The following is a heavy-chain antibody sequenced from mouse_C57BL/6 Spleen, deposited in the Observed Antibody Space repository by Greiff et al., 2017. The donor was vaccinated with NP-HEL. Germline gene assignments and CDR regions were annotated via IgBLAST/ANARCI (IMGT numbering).Heavy chain of an antibody. D-gene: IGHD1-1*01. CDR1: GYTFTDYY. J-gene: IGHJ1*03. V-gene: IGHV1-26*01. Sequence: EVQLQQSGPELVKPGASVKISCKASGYTFTDYYMNWVKQSHGKSLEWIGDINPNNGGTSYNQKFKGKATLTVDKSSSTAYMELRSRTSEDSAVYDCARRSSYWYFDIWGTGTTVTVTS. CDR2: INPNNGGT. CDR3: ARRSSYWYFDI.